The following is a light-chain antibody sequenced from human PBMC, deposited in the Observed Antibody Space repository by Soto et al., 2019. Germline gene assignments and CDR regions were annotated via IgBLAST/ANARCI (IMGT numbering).Light chain of an antibody. CDR3: QQSYITSLWT. Sequence: DIQMPQSPSSLSSTVGDRVPITCRASQSISSYLNWYQQRPGKAPKLLIYAASTLQSGVPSRFSGSGSGTDFTLSISSLQPEDSATYYCQQSYITSLWTFGQGTKVAIK. V-gene: IGKV1-39*01. CDR2: AAS. J-gene: IGKJ2*02. CDR1: QSISSY.